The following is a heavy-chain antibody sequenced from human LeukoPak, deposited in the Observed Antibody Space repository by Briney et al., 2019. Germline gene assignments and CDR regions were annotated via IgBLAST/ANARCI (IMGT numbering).Heavy chain of an antibody. CDR2: INHSGST. Sequence: PSETLSLTRAVYGGSFSGYYWSWIRQPPGKGLEWIGEINHSGSTNYNPSLKSRVTISVDTSKNQFSLKLSSVTAADTAVYYCARGRRGIVVVPAAISGFDLDYWGQGTLVTVSS. CDR3: ARGRRGIVVVPAAISGFDLDY. V-gene: IGHV4-34*01. J-gene: IGHJ4*02. D-gene: IGHD2-2*01. CDR1: GGSFSGYY.